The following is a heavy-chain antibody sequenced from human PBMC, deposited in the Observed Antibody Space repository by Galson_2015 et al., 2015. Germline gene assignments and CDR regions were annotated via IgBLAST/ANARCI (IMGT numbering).Heavy chain of an antibody. J-gene: IGHJ3*02. CDR2: ISGSGGST. CDR3: ARATAFEI. D-gene: IGHD5-12*01. V-gene: IGHV3-23*01. CDR1: GFTFSNYP. Sequence: SLRLSCAASGFTFSNYPMTWVRQAPGKGLEWVPSISGSGGSTYYADSVKGRFTISRDNSKSTMSLQTNSLRAEDTAIYYCARATAFEIWGQGTMVTVSS.